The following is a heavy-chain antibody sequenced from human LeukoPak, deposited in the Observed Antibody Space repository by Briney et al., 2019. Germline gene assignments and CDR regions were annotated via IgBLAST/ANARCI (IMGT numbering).Heavy chain of an antibody. CDR1: GFTFNTDE. Sequence: GGSLRLSCAASGFTFNTDEMSWVRQAPGKGLEWVSCVSSSGTTMYHADSVKGRFTISTDNAKNSLYLQINSLRAEDAAVYYCAIRYCSSASCLFHYWGQGTLVTVSS. J-gene: IGHJ4*02. CDR2: VSSSGTTM. CDR3: AIRYCSSASCLFHY. V-gene: IGHV3-48*03. D-gene: IGHD2-2*01.